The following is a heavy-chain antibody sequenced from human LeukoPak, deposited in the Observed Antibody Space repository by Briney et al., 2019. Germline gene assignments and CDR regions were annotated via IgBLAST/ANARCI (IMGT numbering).Heavy chain of an antibody. CDR3: AADQGHGSVSH. CDR1: GFTFTSSA. CDR2: IVVGSGNT. V-gene: IGHV1-58*02. D-gene: IGHD3-10*01. Sequence: GTSVKASCKASGFTFTSSAMQRVRQARGQRLEWIGWIVVGSGNTNYAQKFQERVTITRDMSTSTAYMELSSLRSEDTAVYYCAADQGHGSVSHWGQGTLVTVSS. J-gene: IGHJ4*02.